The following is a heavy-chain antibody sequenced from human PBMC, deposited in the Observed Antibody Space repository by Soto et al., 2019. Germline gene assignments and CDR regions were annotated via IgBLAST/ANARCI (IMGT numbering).Heavy chain of an antibody. J-gene: IGHJ4*02. V-gene: IGHV5-51*01. CDR2: IYPSDSDT. CDR3: ARQARYSSSWPD. D-gene: IGHD6-13*01. CDR1: GYSFTSYW. Sequence: GESLKISCKASGYSFTSYWIGWARQMPGKGLEWMGIIYPSDSDTRYSPSFQGQVTISADKSISTAHLQWSSLRSSDTAMYYCARQARYSSSWPDWGQGTLVTVSS.